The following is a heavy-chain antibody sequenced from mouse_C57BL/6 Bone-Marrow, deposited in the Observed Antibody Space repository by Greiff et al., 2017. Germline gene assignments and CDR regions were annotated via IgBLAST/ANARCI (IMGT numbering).Heavy chain of an antibody. CDR1: GYTFTSYW. CDR2: IHPNSGST. Sequence: QVQLQQPGAELVKPGASVKLSCKASGYTFTSYWMHWVKQRPGQGLEWIGMIHPNSGSTNYNEKFKSKATLTVDKSSSTAYMQLSSLTSEDSAVYYCATNSYYDGSRGYFDGWGTGTTVTVSS. J-gene: IGHJ1*03. CDR3: ATNSYYDGSRGYFDG. D-gene: IGHD1-1*01. V-gene: IGHV1-64*01.